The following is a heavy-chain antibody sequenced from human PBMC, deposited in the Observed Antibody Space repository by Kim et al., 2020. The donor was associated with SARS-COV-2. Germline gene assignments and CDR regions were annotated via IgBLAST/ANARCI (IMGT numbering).Heavy chain of an antibody. D-gene: IGHD2-2*01. Sequence: KSRVTISVDTSKNQFSLKLSSVTAADTAVYYCAREHCSSTSCYEDAFDIWGQGTMVTVSS. V-gene: IGHV4-30-2*04. CDR3: AREHCSSTSCYEDAFDI. J-gene: IGHJ3*02.